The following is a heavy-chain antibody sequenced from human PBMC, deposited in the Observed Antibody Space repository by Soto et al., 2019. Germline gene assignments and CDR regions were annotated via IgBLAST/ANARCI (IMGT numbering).Heavy chain of an antibody. J-gene: IGHJ3*01. CDR1: GYTFTGYH. CDR3: ARDXRFYDSGSYDIANDAFGV. CDR2: INPNSGGT. Sequence: ASVKVSCKASGYTFTGYHMHWVRQAPGQGLEWMGWINPNSGGTNYAQKFQGRVTMTRDTSISTAYMEVSRLRSDDTAVYYCARDXRFYDSGSYDIANDAFGVWGQGTMVT. V-gene: IGHV1-2*02. D-gene: IGHD3-22*01.